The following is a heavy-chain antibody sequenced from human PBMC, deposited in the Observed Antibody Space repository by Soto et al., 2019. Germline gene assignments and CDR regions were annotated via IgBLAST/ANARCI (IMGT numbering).Heavy chain of an antibody. D-gene: IGHD3-22*01. Sequence: QVQLVQSGAEVKKPGASVKVSCKASGYTFTSYYMHWVRQAPGQGLEWMGIINPTGGSTSYAQKFQGRVTMTRDTSTSTVYMELSSLGSEDTAVYYCASDRRYYDSSGYYEYYFDYWGQGTLVTVSS. CDR3: ASDRRYYDSSGYYEYYFDY. CDR2: INPTGGST. CDR1: GYTFTSYY. J-gene: IGHJ4*02. V-gene: IGHV1-46*01.